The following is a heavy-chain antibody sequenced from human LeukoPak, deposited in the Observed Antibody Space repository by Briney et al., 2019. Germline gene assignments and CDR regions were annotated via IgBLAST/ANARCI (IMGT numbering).Heavy chain of an antibody. CDR3: ARDTYYYGSAFGI. Sequence: GGSLRLSCAASGFTFSSYEMNWVRQAPGKGLEWVSYISSSGSTIYYADSVKGRFTISRDNAKNSLYLQMNSLRAEDTAVYYCARDTYYYGSAFGIWGQGTMVTVSS. J-gene: IGHJ3*02. V-gene: IGHV3-48*03. CDR1: GFTFSSYE. CDR2: ISSSGSTI. D-gene: IGHD3-10*01.